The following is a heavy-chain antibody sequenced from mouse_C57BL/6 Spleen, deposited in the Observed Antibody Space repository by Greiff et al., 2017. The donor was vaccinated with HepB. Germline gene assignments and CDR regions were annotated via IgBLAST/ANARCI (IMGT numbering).Heavy chain of an antibody. J-gene: IGHJ1*03. CDR1: GYTFTSYW. Sequence: VQLQQSGTVLARPGASVKMSCKTSGYTFTSYWMHWVNQRPGQGLEWIGAIYPGNSDTSYNQKFKGKAKLTAVTSASTAYMELSSLTNEDSAVYYWTREDYGNYVYWYFDVWGTGTTVTVSS. D-gene: IGHD2-1*01. CDR2: IYPGNSDT. CDR3: TREDYGNYVYWYFDV. V-gene: IGHV1-5*01.